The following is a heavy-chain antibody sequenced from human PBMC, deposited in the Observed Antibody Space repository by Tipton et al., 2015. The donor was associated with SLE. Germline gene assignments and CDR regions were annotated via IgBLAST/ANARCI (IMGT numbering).Heavy chain of an antibody. V-gene: IGHV3-30*04. CDR1: GFSFSIYA. Sequence: SGPEVKKPGSSVKVSCKASGFSFSIYAMHWVRQAPGKGLEWVAIISYDGGNKYYADSVKGRFTISRDNSKNTLYLQMNSLRAEDTAVYYCASELTNWLDYWGQGTLVTVSS. D-gene: IGHD7-27*01. CDR2: ISYDGGNK. CDR3: ASELTNWLDY. J-gene: IGHJ4*02.